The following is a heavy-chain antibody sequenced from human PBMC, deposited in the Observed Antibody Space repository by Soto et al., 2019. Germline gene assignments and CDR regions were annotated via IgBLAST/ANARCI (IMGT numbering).Heavy chain of an antibody. CDR1: GFTFSSYE. V-gene: IGHV3-48*03. CDR3: ARTRRGLVCYFDY. Sequence: EVQLVESGGGLVQPGGSLRLSCAASGFTFSSYEMNWVRQAPGKGLEWVSYISSSGSTIYYADSVKGLFNISRDNAKNSLYLQMNSLRAEDTAVYYCARTRRGLVCYFDYWGQGTLVTVSA. J-gene: IGHJ4*02. D-gene: IGHD3-10*01. CDR2: ISSSGSTI.